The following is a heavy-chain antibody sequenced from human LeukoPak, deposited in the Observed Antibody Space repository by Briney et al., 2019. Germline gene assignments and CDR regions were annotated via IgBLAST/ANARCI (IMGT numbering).Heavy chain of an antibody. V-gene: IGHV1-69*04. CDR1: GGTFSSYA. D-gene: IGHD5-18*01. J-gene: IGHJ5*02. Sequence: SVKVSCKASGGTFSSYAISWVRQAPGQGLEWMGRIIPILGIANYAQKFQGRVTITADKSTSTAYMELSSLRSEDTAVYYCARDTAMVKGNWFDPWGQGTLVTVSS. CDR2: IIPILGIA. CDR3: ARDTAMVKGNWFDP.